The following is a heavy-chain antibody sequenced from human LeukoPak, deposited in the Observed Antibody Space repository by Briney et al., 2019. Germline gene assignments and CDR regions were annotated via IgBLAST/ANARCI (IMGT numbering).Heavy chain of an antibody. J-gene: IGHJ3*02. D-gene: IGHD3-3*01. CDR2: INSDARNT. CDR3: ASGIGVGDSFDI. CDR1: GFTFSRYW. V-gene: IGHV3-74*01. Sequence: GGSLRLSCAASGFTFSRYWMYWVRQTPRGGLVWVSRINSDARNTNYADSVQGRFTISRDNAKNTLYLQMNSLRVEDTAVYYCASGIGVGDSFDIWGQGTMVTVSS.